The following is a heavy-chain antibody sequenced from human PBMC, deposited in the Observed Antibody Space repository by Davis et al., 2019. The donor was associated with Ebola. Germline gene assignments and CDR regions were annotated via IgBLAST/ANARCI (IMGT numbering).Heavy chain of an antibody. J-gene: IGHJ4*02. CDR3: ARAPLIYGGNSGFDY. V-gene: IGHV4-59*01. CDR1: GGSISSYY. Sequence: PSETLSLTCTVSGGSISSYYWSWIRQPPGKGLEWIGYIYYSGSTNYNPSLKSRVTISVDTSKNQFSLKLSSVTAADTAVYYCARAPLIYGGNSGFDYWGQGTLVTVSS. D-gene: IGHD4-23*01. CDR2: IYYSGST.